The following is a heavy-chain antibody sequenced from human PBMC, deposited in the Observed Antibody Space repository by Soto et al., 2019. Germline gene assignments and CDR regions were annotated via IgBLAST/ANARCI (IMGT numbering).Heavy chain of an antibody. Sequence: GGSLRLSCAASGFTFSTYAMTGFRQAPGKGLAWLSSISGSGSTYYADSVKGRFTISRDNSKNTLYLQMNSLRAEDTAVYYCAKVISTSGSSLWGRGTLVTGSS. J-gene: IGHJ4*02. D-gene: IGHD3-10*01. V-gene: IGHV3-23*01. CDR1: GFTFSTYA. CDR3: AKVISTSGSSL. CDR2: ISGSGST.